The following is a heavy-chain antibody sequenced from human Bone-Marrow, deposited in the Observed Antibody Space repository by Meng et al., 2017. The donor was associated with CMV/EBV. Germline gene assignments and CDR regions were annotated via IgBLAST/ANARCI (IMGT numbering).Heavy chain of an antibody. J-gene: IGHJ4*02. CDR2: ISPADSNT. CDR3: ARQGPDIVPDC. V-gene: IGHV5-51*01. D-gene: IGHD2-15*01. Sequence: GGSLRLSCKASGYTFTNYWIAWVRQMPGKGLEWMGIISPADSNTRYSPSFQGQVTVSADKSISTVYLQWSSLKASDSAMYYCARQGPDIVPDCWGQGTLVTVSS. CDR1: GYTFTNYW.